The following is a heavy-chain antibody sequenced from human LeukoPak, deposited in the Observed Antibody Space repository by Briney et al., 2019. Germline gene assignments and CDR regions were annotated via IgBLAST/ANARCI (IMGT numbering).Heavy chain of an antibody. CDR3: AKWGDYDILTGYYVSDC. J-gene: IGHJ4*02. D-gene: IGHD3-9*01. Sequence: GASLRLSCAASGFILRNYAMSWVRQAPGKGLEWVSAITGRGDTTYYADSEKGRFTISRDNSKNTLYVEMNTLRAEDTAVYYCAKWGDYDILTGYYVSDCWGQGTLVTVSS. CDR1: GFILRNYA. CDR2: ITGRGDTT. V-gene: IGHV3-23*01.